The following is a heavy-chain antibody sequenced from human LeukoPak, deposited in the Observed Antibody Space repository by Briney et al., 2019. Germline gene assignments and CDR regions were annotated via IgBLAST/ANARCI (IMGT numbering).Heavy chain of an antibody. J-gene: IGHJ4*02. CDR3: ATGVGARLVRGVINFDY. V-gene: IGHV1-2*02. CDR1: GYIFTDYY. D-gene: IGHD3-10*01. Sequence: ASVKVSCKASGYIFTDYYIHWVRQAPGRVLSWVGLINYYSGGVNYAQKFQVRVTLTRDTSISTAYMEMTTLISDATAVYYCATGVGARLVRGVINFDYWGQGTLVTVSS. CDR2: INYYSGGV.